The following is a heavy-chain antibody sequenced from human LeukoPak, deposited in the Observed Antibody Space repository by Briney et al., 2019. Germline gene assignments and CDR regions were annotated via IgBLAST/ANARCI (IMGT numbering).Heavy chain of an antibody. CDR3: ARGVYGSGTCYNLPLDY. D-gene: IGHD3-10*01. J-gene: IGHJ4*02. CDR2: ISAYNGNT. CDR1: GYTFTSYG. Sequence: ASVKVSCKASGYTFTSYGINWVRQAPGQGLEWMGWISAYNGNTNYAQKLQGRVTMTTDTSTSTAYMELRSLRSDDTAVYYCARGVYGSGTCYNLPLDYWGQGTLVTVSS. V-gene: IGHV1-18*01.